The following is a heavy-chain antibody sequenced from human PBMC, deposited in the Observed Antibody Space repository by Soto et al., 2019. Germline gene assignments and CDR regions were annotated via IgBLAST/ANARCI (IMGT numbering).Heavy chain of an antibody. V-gene: IGHV3-21*06. J-gene: IGHJ4*02. CDR1: GFTFTRYS. CDR3: ARESEDLTSNFDD. Sequence: GSLRLSCAASGFTFTRYSMNWVRQAPGKGLEWVSSISSTTNYIYYGDSMKGRFTISRDNAKNSLYLEMNSLGAEDTAVYYCARESEDLTSNFDDWGQGTLVTV. CDR2: ISSTTNYI.